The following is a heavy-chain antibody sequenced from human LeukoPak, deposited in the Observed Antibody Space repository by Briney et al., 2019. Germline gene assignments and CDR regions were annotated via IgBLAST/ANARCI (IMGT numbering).Heavy chain of an antibody. D-gene: IGHD4-17*01. CDR2: ISAYNGNT. Sequence: ASVKVSCKASGYTFTSYGISWVRQAPGQGVEWMGWISAYNGNTNYAQKLQGRVTMTTDTSTSTAYMELRSLRSDDTAVYYCARALISDDYGDYIFSDYWGQGTLVTVSS. J-gene: IGHJ4*02. CDR3: ARALISDDYGDYIFSDY. V-gene: IGHV1-18*01. CDR1: GYTFTSYG.